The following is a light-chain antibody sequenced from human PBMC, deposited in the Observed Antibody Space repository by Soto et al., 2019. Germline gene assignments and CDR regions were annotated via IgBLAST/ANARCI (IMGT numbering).Light chain of an antibody. CDR1: QSVSSSY. Sequence: IVLTQSPGTLSLSPGERATLSCRASQSVSSSYLAWYQQKPGQAPRLLIYGASSRATGIPDRYSGSGSGTDFTLTISRLEPEDFAVYYCQQYGSSPAVTFGGGTKVEIK. V-gene: IGKV3-20*01. J-gene: IGKJ4*01. CDR2: GAS. CDR3: QQYGSSPAVT.